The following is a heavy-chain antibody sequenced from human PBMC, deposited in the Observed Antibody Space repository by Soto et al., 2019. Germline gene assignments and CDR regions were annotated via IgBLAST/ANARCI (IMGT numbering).Heavy chain of an antibody. CDR1: GGTFSSYA. D-gene: IGHD4-17*01. CDR3: ASGPDYGDYKKDYYFDY. Sequence: SVKVSCKASGGTFSSYAISWVRQAPGQGLEWMGGIIPIFGTANYAQKFQGRVTITADESTSTAYMELSSLRSEDTAVYYCASGPDYGDYKKDYYFDYWGQGTLVTVSS. J-gene: IGHJ4*02. V-gene: IGHV1-69*13. CDR2: IIPIFGTA.